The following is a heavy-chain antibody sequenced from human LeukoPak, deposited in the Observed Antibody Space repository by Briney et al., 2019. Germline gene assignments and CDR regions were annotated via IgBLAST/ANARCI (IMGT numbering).Heavy chain of an antibody. Sequence: SETLSLTCTVSGGSISSYYWSWIRQPPGKGLEWIGYIYTSGSTNYNPSLKSRVTISVDTSKNQFSLKLSSVTAADTAVYYCARTKVFDWFGPWGQGTPVPVSS. CDR2: IYTSGST. J-gene: IGHJ5*02. V-gene: IGHV4-4*09. D-gene: IGHD3-3*01. CDR3: ARTKVFDWFGP. CDR1: GGSISSYY.